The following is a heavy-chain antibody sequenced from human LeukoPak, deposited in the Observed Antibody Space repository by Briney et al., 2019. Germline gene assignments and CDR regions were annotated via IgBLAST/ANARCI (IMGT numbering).Heavy chain of an antibody. CDR3: ATIKRGSIFGYFDF. D-gene: IGHD5-18*01. J-gene: IGHJ4*02. V-gene: IGHV4-59*02. Sequence: SSQSRSPTYPNSGVYGKSVDWGWSRKTPGKGLEWIAYLFDSVNTKDNPSLQSRLTLSADTSKNQFSLRLSSVTAADTAVYYCATIKRGSIFGYFDFWGQGIKVTVSS. CDR1: GVYGKSVD. CDR2: LFDSVNT.